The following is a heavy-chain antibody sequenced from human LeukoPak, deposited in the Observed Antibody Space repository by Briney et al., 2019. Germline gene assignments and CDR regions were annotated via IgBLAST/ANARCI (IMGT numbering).Heavy chain of an antibody. V-gene: IGHV3-30-3*01. Sequence: GGSLRLSCAASGFTVSSNYMTWVRQAPGKGLEWVAVISYDRTNKYYADSVKGRFTISRDNSKYTLYLQMNSLRAEDTAVYYCATGYDTSDYPNWFDPWGQGTLVTVSS. J-gene: IGHJ5*02. D-gene: IGHD3-22*01. CDR3: ATGYDTSDYPNWFDP. CDR2: ISYDRTNK. CDR1: GFTVSSNY.